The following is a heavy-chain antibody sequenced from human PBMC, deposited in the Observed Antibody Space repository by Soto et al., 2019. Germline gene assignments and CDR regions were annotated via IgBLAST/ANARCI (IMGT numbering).Heavy chain of an antibody. V-gene: IGHV3-7*01. Sequence: GESLRLSCAASGFTFSSYWMTWVRQAPGKGLEWVANIKQDGSENYYVDSVKGRFTISRDNAKNSLYLQMNSLRAEDSAVYYCAREYAFLEWLLKENYYYYGMDVWGQGTTVTASS. D-gene: IGHD3-3*02. J-gene: IGHJ6*02. CDR2: IKQDGSEN. CDR1: GFTFSSYW. CDR3: AREYAFLEWLLKENYYYYGMDV.